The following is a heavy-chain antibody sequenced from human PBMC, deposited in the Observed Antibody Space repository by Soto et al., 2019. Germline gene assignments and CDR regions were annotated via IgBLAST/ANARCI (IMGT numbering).Heavy chain of an antibody. V-gene: IGHV3-23*01. J-gene: IGHJ4*02. Sequence: EVQLLVSGGGLGQPGGSLRLSCAASGFPFSSYAMSWVRQAPGKGLEWVSGISGSGGITYYADSVKGRFTISRDNSKNTLYLQMNRLRADDTAVYYCAKSLSASPNYFFDSWGQGTLVTVSS. CDR3: AKSLSASPNYFFDS. CDR2: ISGSGGIT. D-gene: IGHD1-1*01. CDR1: GFPFSSYA.